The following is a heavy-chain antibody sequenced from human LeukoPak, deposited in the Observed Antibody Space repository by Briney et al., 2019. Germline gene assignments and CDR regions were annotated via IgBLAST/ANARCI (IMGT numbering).Heavy chain of an antibody. D-gene: IGHD4-17*01. Sequence: PGGSLRLSCAASGFTFSSYGMHWVRQAPGNGLEWVALISYDGSNTYYADSVKGRFTISRDNSKNTLFLQMNSLRAEDTAVYYCAKAESTVITHLDYWGQGTLVTVSS. CDR1: GFTFSSYG. CDR3: AKAESTVITHLDY. CDR2: ISYDGSNT. V-gene: IGHV3-30*18. J-gene: IGHJ4*02.